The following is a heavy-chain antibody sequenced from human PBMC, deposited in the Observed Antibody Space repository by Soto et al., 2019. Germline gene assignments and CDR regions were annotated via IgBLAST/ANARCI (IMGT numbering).Heavy chain of an antibody. Sequence: PSETLSLTCTVSGGSVTSDEDYWTWIRQSPGKGLEWIGYISNSGSTGYNPSLKTRLSMSVDRSKNQFTLRLTSVTAADTAVYFCATESGSTYGYFDHWGQGTQATVSS. CDR3: ATESGSTYGYFDH. CDR1: GGSVTSDEDY. CDR2: ISNSGST. V-gene: IGHV4-30-4*01. J-gene: IGHJ4*02. D-gene: IGHD5-18*01.